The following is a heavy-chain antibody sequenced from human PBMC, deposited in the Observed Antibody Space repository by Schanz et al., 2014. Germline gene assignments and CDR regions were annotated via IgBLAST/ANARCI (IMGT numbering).Heavy chain of an antibody. CDR3: ARIGGSVFDY. J-gene: IGHJ4*02. D-gene: IGHD3-10*01. Sequence: EVQLLESGGGLVQPGGSLRLSCAASGFTFSSYAMSWVRQAPGKGLEWLSVISASGGDTYYTDSVKGRFTISRDNSKNTVHLQMNSLRAEDTAVYYCARIGGSVFDYWAQGTLVTVSS. CDR1: GFTFSSYA. CDR2: ISASGGDT. V-gene: IGHV3-23*01.